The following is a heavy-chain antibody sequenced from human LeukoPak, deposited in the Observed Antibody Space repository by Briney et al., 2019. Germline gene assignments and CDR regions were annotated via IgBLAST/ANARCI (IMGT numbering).Heavy chain of an antibody. CDR3: TRGRWELDY. CDR2: INSDGRST. J-gene: IGHJ4*02. V-gene: IGHV3-74*01. D-gene: IGHD1-26*01. Sequence: GGSLRLSCAASGFTFSIYWMHWVRQAPGKGLVWVSRINSDGRSTNYADSVKGRFTVSRDNAKNTLYLQMNSLTAEDTAVYYCTRGRWELDYWGRGTLVTVSS. CDR1: GFTFSIYW.